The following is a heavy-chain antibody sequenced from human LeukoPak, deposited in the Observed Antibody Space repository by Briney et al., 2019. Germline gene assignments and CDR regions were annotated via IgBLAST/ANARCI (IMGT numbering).Heavy chain of an antibody. Sequence: ASVKVSCKASGYTFTGYYMHWVRQAPGQGLEWMGWINPNSGGTNYAQKFRGWVTMTRDTSISTAYMELSRLRSDDTAVYYCARSSTHYYYYGMDVWGQGTTVTVSS. CDR3: ARSSTHYYYYGMDV. D-gene: IGHD2-2*01. V-gene: IGHV1-2*04. CDR1: GYTFTGYY. CDR2: INPNSGGT. J-gene: IGHJ6*02.